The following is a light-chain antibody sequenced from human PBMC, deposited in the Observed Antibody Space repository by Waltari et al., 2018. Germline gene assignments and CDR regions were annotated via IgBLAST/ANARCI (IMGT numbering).Light chain of an antibody. CDR1: QTLNNNY. Sequence: IVLTQSPGTLSLSAWGRATLSCMASQTLNNNYLAWYQQKPGQSPGLLIFAASKRATGVPDRFSGSGSGTDFTLTISSLEPEDFAMYYCQQYGSSPYSFGQGARVDFK. J-gene: IGKJ2*01. CDR3: QQYGSSPYS. V-gene: IGKV3-20*01. CDR2: AAS.